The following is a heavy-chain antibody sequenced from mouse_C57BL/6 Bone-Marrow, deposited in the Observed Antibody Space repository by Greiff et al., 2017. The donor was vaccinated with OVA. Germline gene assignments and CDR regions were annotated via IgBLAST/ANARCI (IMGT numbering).Heavy chain of an antibody. CDR2: ISNGGGST. V-gene: IGHV5-12*01. CDR3: ARQRGSPFAC. Sequence: EVQLQESGGGLVQPGGSLKLSCAASGFTFSDYYMYWVRQTPEKRLEWVAYISNGGGSTYYPDTVKGRFTISRDNAKNTLYLQMSRLKSEDTAMYYCARQRGSPFACWGQGTLVTVSA. CDR1: GFTFSDYY. J-gene: IGHJ3*01. D-gene: IGHD1-3*01.